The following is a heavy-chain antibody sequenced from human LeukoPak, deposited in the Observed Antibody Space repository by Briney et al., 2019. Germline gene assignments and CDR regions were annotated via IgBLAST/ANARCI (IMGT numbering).Heavy chain of an antibody. D-gene: IGHD3/OR15-3a*01. Sequence: PGGSLRLSCAASGFTFSTYGMHWVRQAPGKGLEYVSAISSNGGSTYYADSVKGRFSISRDNSKNTLYFQMSSLRAEDTAVYYCVKGTGTKYYYYGMDVWGQGTTVTVSS. CDR2: ISSNGGST. V-gene: IGHV3-64D*06. CDR3: VKGTGTKYYYYGMDV. J-gene: IGHJ6*02. CDR1: GFTFSTYG.